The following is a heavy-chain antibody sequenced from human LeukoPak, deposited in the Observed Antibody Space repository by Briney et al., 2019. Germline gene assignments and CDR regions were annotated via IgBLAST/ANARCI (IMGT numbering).Heavy chain of an antibody. V-gene: IGHV1-8*01. J-gene: IGHJ4*02. Sequence: ASVKVSCKASGYTFTSYDINWVRQATGQGLEWMGWMNPNSGNTGYAQKFQGRVTMTRNTSISTAYMELSSLRSEDTAVYYCARDLVGGIAAAGLQGGWGQGTLVTVSS. CDR1: GYTFTSYD. CDR3: ARDLVGGIAAAGLQGG. CDR2: MNPNSGNT. D-gene: IGHD6-13*01.